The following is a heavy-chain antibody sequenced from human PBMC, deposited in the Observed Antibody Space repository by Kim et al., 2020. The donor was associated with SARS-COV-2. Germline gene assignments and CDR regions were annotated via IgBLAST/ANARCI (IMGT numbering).Heavy chain of an antibody. CDR3: ARDPGNSGYSDY. J-gene: IGHJ4*02. V-gene: IGHV3-21*01. Sequence: GGSLRLSCAASGFTFNSYTMNWVRQAPGKGLEWVSSISSGSTYIYYADSVKGRFTISGDNAKNSLYLQMNSLRAEDTAVYYCARDPGNSGYSDYWGQGTLVTVSS. CDR1: GFTFNSYT. CDR2: ISSGSTYI. D-gene: IGHD5-12*01.